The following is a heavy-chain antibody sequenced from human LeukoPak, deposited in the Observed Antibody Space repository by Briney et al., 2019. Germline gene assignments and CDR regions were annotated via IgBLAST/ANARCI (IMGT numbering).Heavy chain of an antibody. CDR2: ISGSGGST. CDR3: AKGGYSSGWYWFDY. CDR1: GFTFSSYG. J-gene: IGHJ4*02. Sequence: GGSLRLSCAASGFTFSSYGMSWVRQAPGKGLEWVSAISGSGGSTYYADSVKGRFTISRDNSKNTLYLQMNSLRAEDTAVYYCAKGGYSSGWYWFDYWGQGTLVTVSS. V-gene: IGHV3-23*01. D-gene: IGHD6-19*01.